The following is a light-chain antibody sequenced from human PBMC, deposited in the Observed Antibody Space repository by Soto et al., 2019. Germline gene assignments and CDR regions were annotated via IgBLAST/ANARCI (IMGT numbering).Light chain of an antibody. CDR2: AAS. V-gene: IGKV1-27*01. CDR3: QKYNSAPLT. Sequence: DIQMTQSPSYLSASVGDRVTITCRASQSISSYLNWYQQKPGKAPKLLIYAASSLQAGVPSRFSGSGSGTDFTLTISSLQPEDVAAYYCQKYNSAPLTFGGGTKVDIK. CDR1: QSISSY. J-gene: IGKJ4*01.